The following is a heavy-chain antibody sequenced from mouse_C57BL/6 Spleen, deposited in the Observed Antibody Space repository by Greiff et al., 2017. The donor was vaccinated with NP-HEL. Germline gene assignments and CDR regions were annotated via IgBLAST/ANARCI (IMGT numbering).Heavy chain of an antibody. CDR2: IDPSDSYT. Sequence: QVQLQQPGAELVKPGASVKLSCKASGYTFTSYWMQWVKQRPGQGLEWIGEIDPSDSYTNYNQKFKGKATLTVDTSSSTAYMQLSSLTSEDSAVYYCARGDYGNYPAWFAYWGQGTLVTVSA. V-gene: IGHV1-50*01. J-gene: IGHJ3*01. D-gene: IGHD2-1*01. CDR1: GYTFTSYW. CDR3: ARGDYGNYPAWFAY.